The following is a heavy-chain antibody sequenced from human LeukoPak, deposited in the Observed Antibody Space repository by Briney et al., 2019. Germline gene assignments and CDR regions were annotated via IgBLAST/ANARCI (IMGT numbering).Heavy chain of an antibody. V-gene: IGHV3-33*01. CDR3: ARDMDQDYYDSSGLDY. CDR2: IWYDGSNK. J-gene: IGHJ4*02. CDR1: GFTFSSYG. D-gene: IGHD3-22*01. Sequence: GGSLRLSCAASGFTFSSYGMHWVRQAPGKGLGWVAVIWYDGSNKYYADSVKGRFTISRDNSKNTLYLQMNSLRAEDTAVYYCARDMDQDYYDSSGLDYWGQGTLVTVSS.